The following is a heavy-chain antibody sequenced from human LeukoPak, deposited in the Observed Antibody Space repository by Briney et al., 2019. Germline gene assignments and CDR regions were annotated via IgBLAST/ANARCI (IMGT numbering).Heavy chain of an antibody. V-gene: IGHV3-30*03. CDR1: GFTFSSYG. D-gene: IGHD4-11*01. Sequence: PGRSLRLSCAASGFTFSSYGMHWVRQAPGKGLEWVAVISYDGSNKYYADSVKGRFTTSRDNSKNTLYLQMNSLRAEDTAVYYCARDQYPSRYYYYYYGMDVWGQGTTVTVSS. CDR2: ISYDGSNK. J-gene: IGHJ6*02. CDR3: ARDQYPSRYYYYYYGMDV.